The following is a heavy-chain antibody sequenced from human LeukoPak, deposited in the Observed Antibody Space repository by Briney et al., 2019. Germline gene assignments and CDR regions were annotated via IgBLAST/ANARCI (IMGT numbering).Heavy chain of an antibody. CDR2: IYYSGST. V-gene: IGHV4-31*03. CDR3: ASGPRDQFDY. CDR1: GASISGSGYY. J-gene: IGHJ4*02. D-gene: IGHD5-24*01. Sequence: PSETLSLTCTVSGASISGSGYYWSWIRQHPGKGLEWIGYIYYSGSTYYNPSLKSRLTMSVDTSKNQFSLKLSSVTAADTAVYYCASGPRDQFDYWGQGTLVIVSS.